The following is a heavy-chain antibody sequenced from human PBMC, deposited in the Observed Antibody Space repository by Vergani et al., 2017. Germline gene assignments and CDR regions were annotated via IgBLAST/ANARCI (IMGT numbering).Heavy chain of an antibody. V-gene: IGHV3-66*01. J-gene: IGHJ4*02. D-gene: IGHD6-13*01. CDR3: ARDTAARGY. Sequence: VQLVESGGGVVQPGRSLRLSCAASGFTFSSYAMHWVRQAPGKGLEWVSVIYSGGSTYYADSVKGRFTISRDNSKNTLYLQMNSLRAEDTAVYYCARDTAARGYWGQGTLVTVSS. CDR1: GFTFSSYA. CDR2: IYSGGST.